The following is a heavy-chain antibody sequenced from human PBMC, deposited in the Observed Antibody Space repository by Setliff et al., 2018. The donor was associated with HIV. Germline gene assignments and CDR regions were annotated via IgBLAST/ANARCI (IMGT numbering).Heavy chain of an antibody. V-gene: IGHV4-39*01. Sequence: SETLSLTCTVSGGSIISSNYYWGWVRQPPGKGLEWIGSLYYSVNTYHNPSLKSRVTISVDTSKNQFSLKLTSVTAADTAVYYCARHEAYFDYWGQGALITVSS. CDR1: GGSIISSNYY. CDR3: ARHEAYFDY. J-gene: IGHJ4*02. CDR2: LYYSVNT.